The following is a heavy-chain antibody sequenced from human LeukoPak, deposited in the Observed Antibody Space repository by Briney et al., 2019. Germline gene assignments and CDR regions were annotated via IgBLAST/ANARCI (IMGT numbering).Heavy chain of an antibody. V-gene: IGHV5-51*01. CDR3: ARHGPDYGGFDY. CDR1: GYIFTTYW. D-gene: IGHD4-23*01. CDR2: IYPGDSDS. Sequence: GESLKISCKGSGYIFTTYWIGWVRQMPGKGLGWMGIIYPGDSDSRYSPSFQGQVTMSADKSTSTAYLQWSSLKASDTAMYYCARHGPDYGGFDYWGQGTLVTVSS. J-gene: IGHJ4*02.